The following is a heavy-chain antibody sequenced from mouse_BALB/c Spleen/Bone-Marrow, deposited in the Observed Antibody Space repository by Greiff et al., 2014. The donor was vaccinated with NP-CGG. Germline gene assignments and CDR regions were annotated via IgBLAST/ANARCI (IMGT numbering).Heavy chain of an antibody. CDR1: GFTFNSYG. Sequence: EVKLVESGGGLVKSGGSLKLSCAASGFTFNSYGMSWVRQTPEKRLEWVATISGGGSYTFYSDSVKGRFTTSRDNAKNNLYLQLSSLRSEDTALYYCARHAFYDQTEVSFVNWGQGTLVTVSA. J-gene: IGHJ3*01. CDR3: ARHAFYDQTEVSFVN. CDR2: ISGGGSYT. V-gene: IGHV5-9-2*01. D-gene: IGHD2-3*01.